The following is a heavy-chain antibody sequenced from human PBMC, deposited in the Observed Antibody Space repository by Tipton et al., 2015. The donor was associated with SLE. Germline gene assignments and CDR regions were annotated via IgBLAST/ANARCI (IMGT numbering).Heavy chain of an antibody. CDR2: INYSGST. J-gene: IGHJ6*02. CDR3: ARLGSDGMDV. V-gene: IGHV4-34*01. D-gene: IGHD2-15*01. CDR1: GGSFSGYY. Sequence: TLSLTCAVYGGSFSGYYWSWIRQSPEKGLEWIGEINYSGSTKYNPSLKSRVTIFGDTSKKQFSLRLSSVTAADTAVYYCARLGSDGMDVWGRGTTVTVSS.